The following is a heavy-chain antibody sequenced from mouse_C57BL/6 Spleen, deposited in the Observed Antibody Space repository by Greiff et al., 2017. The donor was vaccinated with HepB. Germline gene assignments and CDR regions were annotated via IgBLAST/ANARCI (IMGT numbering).Heavy chain of an antibody. V-gene: IGHV1-82*01. CDR3: ARSGVGVYYAMDY. CDR1: GYAFSSSW. Sequence: QVQLKQSGPELVKPGASVKISCKASGYAFSSSWMNWVKQRPGKGLEWIGRIYPGDGDTNYNGKFKGKATLTADKSSSTAYMQLSSLTSEDSAVYFCARSGVGVYYAMDYWGQGTSVTVSS. D-gene: IGHD1-1*01. CDR2: IYPGDGDT. J-gene: IGHJ4*01.